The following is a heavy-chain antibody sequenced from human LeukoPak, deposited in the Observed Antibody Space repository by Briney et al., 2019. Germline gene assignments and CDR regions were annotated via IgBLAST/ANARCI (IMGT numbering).Heavy chain of an antibody. V-gene: IGHV3-53*01. D-gene: IGHD2-2*01. CDR1: GFTVSSNY. CDR2: IYSGGST. Sequence: GGSLRLSCAASGFTVSSNYMSWVRQAAGKGLEWVSVIYSGGSTYYADSVKGRFTISRDNSKNTLYLQMNSLRAEDTAVYYCARVPRGYCSSTSCPLYYYYGMDVWGQGTTVTVSS. J-gene: IGHJ6*02. CDR3: ARVPRGYCSSTSCPLYYYYGMDV.